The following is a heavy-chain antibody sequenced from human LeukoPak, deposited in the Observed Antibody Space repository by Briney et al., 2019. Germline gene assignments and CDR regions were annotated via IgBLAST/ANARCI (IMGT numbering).Heavy chain of an antibody. CDR3: ARDNPSIRFLEWLPSSHGAFDI. CDR2: IYHSGST. CDR1: GGSISSSNW. J-gene: IGHJ3*02. V-gene: IGHV4-4*02. Sequence: SGTLSLTCAVSGGSISSSNWWSWVRQPPGKGLEWIGEIYHSGSTNYNPSLKSRVTISVDTSKNQFSLKLSSVTAADTAVYYCARDNPSIRFLEWLPSSHGAFDIWGQGTMVTVSS. D-gene: IGHD3-3*01.